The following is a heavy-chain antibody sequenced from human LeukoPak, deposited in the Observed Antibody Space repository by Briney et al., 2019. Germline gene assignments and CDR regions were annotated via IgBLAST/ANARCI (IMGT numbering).Heavy chain of an antibody. Sequence: GGSLRLSCAASGFTFSNFAMMWVRQAPGTGLQWVSTITGYGATFYADSVRGRFTIFRDTSMNTLFLQMNSLGAEDTAVYYCAKGAAAGKVDWFDPWGREPWSPSP. V-gene: IGHV3-23*01. CDR3: AKGAAAGKVDWFDP. J-gene: IGHJ5*02. D-gene: IGHD6-13*01. CDR2: ITGYGAT. CDR1: GFTFSNFA.